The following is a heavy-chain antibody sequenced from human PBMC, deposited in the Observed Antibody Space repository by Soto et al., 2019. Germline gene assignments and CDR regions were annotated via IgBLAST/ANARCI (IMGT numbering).Heavy chain of an antibody. CDR1: GFTFSSYA. D-gene: IGHD5-12*01. Sequence: PGGSLRLSCAASGFTFSSYAMSWVRQAPGKGLEWVSAISGSGGSTYYADSVKGRFTISRDNSKNTLYLQMNSLRAEDTAVYYCAKDLDYIVATIDFDYWGQGTLVTVSS. V-gene: IGHV3-23*01. J-gene: IGHJ4*02. CDR2: ISGSGGST. CDR3: AKDLDYIVATIDFDY.